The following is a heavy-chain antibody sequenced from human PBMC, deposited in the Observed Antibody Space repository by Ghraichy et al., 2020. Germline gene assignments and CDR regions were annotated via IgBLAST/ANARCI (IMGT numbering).Heavy chain of an antibody. J-gene: IGHJ1*01. CDR1: GFTFSSYS. CDR3: ASRAPPYCGGDCYSIS. V-gene: IGHV3-48*02. D-gene: IGHD2-21*02. Sequence: LSLTCAASGFTFSSYSMNWVRQAPGKGLEWVSYISSSSSTIYYADSVKGRFTISRDNAKNSLYLQMNSLRDEDTAVYYCASRAPPYCGGDCYSISWGQGTLVTVSS. CDR2: ISSSSSTI.